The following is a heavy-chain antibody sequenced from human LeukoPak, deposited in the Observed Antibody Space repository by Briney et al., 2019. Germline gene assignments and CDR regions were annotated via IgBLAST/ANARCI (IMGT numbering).Heavy chain of an antibody. D-gene: IGHD5-12*01. CDR2: IYPSDSDT. Sequence: GESLKISCKGSGYIITSYLIGLWRQIPGKRLEWRGIIYPSDSDTKYPPSFEGQVTISADNSITTSYLQRSSLTASDTAIYYCGRRHVDIVATMAFDSWGQGTLVTVSS. V-gene: IGHV5-51*01. CDR3: GRRHVDIVATMAFDS. J-gene: IGHJ4*02. CDR1: GYIITSYL.